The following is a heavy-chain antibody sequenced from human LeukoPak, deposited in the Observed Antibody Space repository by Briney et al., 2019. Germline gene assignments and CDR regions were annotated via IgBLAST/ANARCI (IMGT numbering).Heavy chain of an antibody. Sequence: ASVKVSCKASGYTFTGYYMHWVRQAPGKGLEWMGWINPNSGGTNYAQKFQGRVTMTRDTSISTAYMELSRLRSDDTAVYYCARSDGYSGYDYEDYWGQGTLVTVSS. V-gene: IGHV1-2*02. D-gene: IGHD5-12*01. J-gene: IGHJ4*02. CDR2: INPNSGGT. CDR3: ARSDGYSGYDYEDY. CDR1: GYTFTGYY.